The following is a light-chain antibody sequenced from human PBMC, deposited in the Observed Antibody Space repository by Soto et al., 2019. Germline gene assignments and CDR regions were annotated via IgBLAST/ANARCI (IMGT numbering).Light chain of an antibody. J-gene: IGKJ1*01. V-gene: IGKV3-20*01. CDR1: QSVSSND. CDR3: HQYGTSRWP. CDR2: GAS. Sequence: EIVLTQSPGTLSLSPGERATLSCRASQSVSSNDLAWYQQKPGQAPGLLNPGASSRATGIPDRFSGSGSGTDFTLTISRLELEYCELYYCHQYGTSRWPLGQGTKVDIK.